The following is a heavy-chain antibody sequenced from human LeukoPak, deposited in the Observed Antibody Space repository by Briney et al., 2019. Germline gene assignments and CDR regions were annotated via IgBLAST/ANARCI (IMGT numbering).Heavy chain of an antibody. CDR3: ARGDVVVVAAIDY. V-gene: IGHV1-3*01. CDR2: INAGNGNT. Sequence: ASVKVSCKASGYTFTSYAMHWVRQDPGQRLEWMGWINAGNGNTKYSQKFQGRVTITRDTSASTAYMELSSLRSEDTAVYYCARGDVVVVAAIDYWGQGTLVTVSS. D-gene: IGHD2-15*01. J-gene: IGHJ4*02. CDR1: GYTFTSYA.